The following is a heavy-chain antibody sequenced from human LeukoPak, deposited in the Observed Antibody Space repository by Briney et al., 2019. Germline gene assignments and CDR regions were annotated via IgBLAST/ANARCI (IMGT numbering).Heavy chain of an antibody. CDR1: GFTFSTYA. V-gene: IGHV3-64*01. D-gene: IGHD3-3*01. Sequence: PGGSLRLSCAASGFTFSTYAMHWVRQAPGQGLEYVSAIGSNGGSTYYANSVKGRFTISGDNSKNTLYLQMDSLRVDDTAVYYCARTYDFGRGPPGDAFDNWGPGTWVIVSS. J-gene: IGHJ3*02. CDR2: IGSNGGST. CDR3: ARTYDFGRGPPGDAFDN.